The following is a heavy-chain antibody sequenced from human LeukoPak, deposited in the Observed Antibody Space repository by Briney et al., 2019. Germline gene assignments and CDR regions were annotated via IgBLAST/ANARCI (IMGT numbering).Heavy chain of an antibody. J-gene: IGHJ2*01. CDR2: ISYSGNT. V-gene: IGHV4-59*01. Sequence: SETLSLTCTVSGASISSYYWHWIRQPPGKGLEWIGYISYSGNTNYNPSLKSRVTMSVDTSKNQFSLRLRSVTAADTAVYYCARDLTAPHSSSWYSPWYFDLWGRGTLVTVSS. D-gene: IGHD6-13*01. CDR3: ARDLTAPHSSSWYSPWYFDL. CDR1: GASISSYY.